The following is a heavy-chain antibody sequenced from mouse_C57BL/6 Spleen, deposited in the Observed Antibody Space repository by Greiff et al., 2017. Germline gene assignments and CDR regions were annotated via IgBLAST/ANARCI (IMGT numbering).Heavy chain of an antibody. CDR3: ARPYEYDAWFAY. D-gene: IGHD2-4*01. Sequence: VQLQESGGGLVQPGGSLKLSCAASGFTFSDYYMYWVRQTPEKRLEWVAYISNGGGSTYYPDTVKGRFTISRDNAKNTLYLQMSRLKSEDTAMYYCARPYEYDAWFAYWGQGTLVTVSA. J-gene: IGHJ3*01. V-gene: IGHV5-12*01. CDR2: ISNGGGST. CDR1: GFTFSDYY.